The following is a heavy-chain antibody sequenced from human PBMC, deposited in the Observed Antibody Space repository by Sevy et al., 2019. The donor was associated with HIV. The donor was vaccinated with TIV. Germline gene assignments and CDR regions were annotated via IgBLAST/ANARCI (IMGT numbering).Heavy chain of an antibody. D-gene: IGHD2-21*01. Sequence: GGSLRLSCAASGFSFSSYGMHWVRQAPGEGLEWMSYIQYDGSNKDYGDSVKGRFTISRDNSKDTLYLQMNSLRVEDTAVFYCVKEGGGEGGDHWGQGTLVTGLL. CDR2: IQYDGSNK. CDR1: GFSFSSYG. V-gene: IGHV3-30*02. J-gene: IGHJ4*02. CDR3: VKEGGGEGGDH.